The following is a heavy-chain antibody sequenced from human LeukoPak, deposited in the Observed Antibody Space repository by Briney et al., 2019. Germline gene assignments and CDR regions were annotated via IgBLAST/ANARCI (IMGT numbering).Heavy chain of an antibody. D-gene: IGHD1-26*01. CDR3: AIEAGSGSYHPPLGY. Sequence: GASVKVSCKASGYTFTSYYMHWVRQAPGQGLEWMGIINPSGGSTSYAQKFQGRVTMTRDTSTSTVYMELSSLRSEDTAVYYCAIEAGSGSYHPPLGYWGQGTLVTVSS. J-gene: IGHJ4*02. CDR2: INPSGGST. CDR1: GYTFTSYY. V-gene: IGHV1-46*01.